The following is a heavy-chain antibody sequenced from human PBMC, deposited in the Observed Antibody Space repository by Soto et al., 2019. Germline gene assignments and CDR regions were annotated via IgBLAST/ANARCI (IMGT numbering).Heavy chain of an antibody. Sequence: SVKVSCKASGGTFSSYTISWVRQAPVQVLELIVRIIPILFIANYSQKFQGRVTITSYKSTSTSYIELSSLRSEDTAVYYCARSSRDGSSYFDYWGQGTMVPVSS. D-gene: IGHD2-2*01. V-gene: IGHV1-69*02. CDR2: IIPILFIA. CDR3: ARSSRDGSSYFDY. CDR1: GGTFSSYT. J-gene: IGHJ4*02.